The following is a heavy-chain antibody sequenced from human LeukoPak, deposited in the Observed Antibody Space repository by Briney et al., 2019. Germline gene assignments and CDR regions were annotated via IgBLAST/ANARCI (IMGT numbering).Heavy chain of an antibody. J-gene: IGHJ5*02. CDR1: GYSTSSGYY. Sequence: SETLSLTSTVSGYSTSSGYYWGWIRQPPGKGLEWIGSIYHSGSTYYNPSLKSRVTISVDTSKNQFSLKLSSVTAADTAVYYCARSVYCSGGSCSPGGRWFDPWGQGTLVTVSS. CDR2: IYHSGST. D-gene: IGHD2-15*01. V-gene: IGHV4-38-2*02. CDR3: ARSVYCSGGSCSPGGRWFDP.